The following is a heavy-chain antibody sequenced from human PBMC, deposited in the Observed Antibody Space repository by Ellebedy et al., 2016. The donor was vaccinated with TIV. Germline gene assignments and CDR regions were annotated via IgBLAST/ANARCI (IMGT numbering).Heavy chain of an antibody. CDR2: ISDDGRND. J-gene: IGHJ4*02. CDR1: GFTFSSYA. D-gene: IGHD6-13*01. V-gene: IGHV3-30*04. CDR3: ADAHSNSWCSGSN. Sequence: GGSLRLSCAASGFTFSSYAMNWVRQAPGKGLEWVAVISDDGRNDYYADSVKGRFTISRDNSKNTLFLQMNSLRADDTALYYCADAHSNSWCSGSNWGQGTLVTVSS.